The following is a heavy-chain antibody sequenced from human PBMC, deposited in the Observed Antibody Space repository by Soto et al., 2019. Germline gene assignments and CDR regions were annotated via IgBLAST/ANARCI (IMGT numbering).Heavy chain of an antibody. CDR1: GFTFSSYW. Sequence: PGGSLRLSCAASGFTFSSYWMSWVRQAPGKGLEWVANIKQDGSEKYYVDSVKGRFTISRDNAKNSLYLQMNSLRAEDTAVYYWARDFTIFGVVIPEPTYYMDVWGKGTTVTVSS. CDR3: ARDFTIFGVVIPEPTYYMDV. V-gene: IGHV3-7*01. CDR2: IKQDGSEK. D-gene: IGHD3-3*01. J-gene: IGHJ6*03.